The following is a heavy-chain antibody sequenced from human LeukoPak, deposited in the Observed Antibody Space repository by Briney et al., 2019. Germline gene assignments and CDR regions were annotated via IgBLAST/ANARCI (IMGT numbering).Heavy chain of an antibody. V-gene: IGHV4-59*01. CDR3: ARGEIYGRYFDY. CDR2: VYYSGST. D-gene: IGHD3-16*01. CDR1: GGSISSYY. J-gene: IGHJ4*02. Sequence: SETLSLTCTVSGGSISSYYWSWTRQPPGKGLEWIGYVYYSGSTNYNPSLKSRVTISVDTSKNQFSLKLSSVTAADTAVYYCARGEIYGRYFDYWGQGTLVTVSS.